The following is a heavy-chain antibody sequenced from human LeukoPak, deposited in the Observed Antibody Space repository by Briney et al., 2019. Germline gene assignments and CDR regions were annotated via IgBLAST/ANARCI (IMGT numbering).Heavy chain of an antibody. CDR3: ATVTVAGSFDY. Sequence: GAPVKVSCKASGYTFTSYGISWVRQAPGQGLEWMGWISAYNGNTNYAQKLQGRVTMTTDTSTSTAYMELRSLRSDDTAVYYCATVTVAGSFDYWGQGTLVTVSS. J-gene: IGHJ4*02. V-gene: IGHV1-18*01. CDR2: ISAYNGNT. CDR1: GYTFTSYG. D-gene: IGHD6-19*01.